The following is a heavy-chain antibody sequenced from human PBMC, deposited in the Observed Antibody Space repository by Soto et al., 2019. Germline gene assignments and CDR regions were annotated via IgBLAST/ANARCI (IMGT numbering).Heavy chain of an antibody. J-gene: IGHJ4*02. Sequence: SETLSLTCTVSGGSISSYYWSWIRQPAGKGLEWIGRIYTSGSTNYNPSLKSRVTMSVDTSKNQFSLKLSSVTAADTAVYYCARDPHYTDSSGYYVSSGNFDYWGQGILVTVSS. V-gene: IGHV4-4*07. CDR1: GGSISSYY. D-gene: IGHD3-22*01. CDR2: IYTSGST. CDR3: ARDPHYTDSSGYYVSSGNFDY.